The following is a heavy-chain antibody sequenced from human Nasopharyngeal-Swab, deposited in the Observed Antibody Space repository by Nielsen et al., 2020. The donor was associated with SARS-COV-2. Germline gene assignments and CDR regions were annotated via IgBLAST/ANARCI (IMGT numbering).Heavy chain of an antibody. CDR3: ARGKGWYCRGETCPNWFDP. J-gene: IGHJ5*02. CDR2: IRYSGST. CDR1: GDSISRSYY. Sequence: SETLSLTCTVSGDSISRSYYWSWIRQPPGKGLDWIECIRYSGSTSYNPSLKSRVTMSVDTSKNQFSLKLSSVTAADTAVYFCARGKGWYCRGETCPNWFDPWGQGTLVTVSS. V-gene: IGHV4-59*01. D-gene: IGHD2-21*01.